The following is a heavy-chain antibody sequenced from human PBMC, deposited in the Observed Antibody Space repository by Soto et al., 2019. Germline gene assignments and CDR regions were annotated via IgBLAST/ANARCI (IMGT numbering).Heavy chain of an antibody. Sequence: GGSLRLSCAASGFIFSSHAMSWVRQAPGKGLEWVSSISGSGHNTYYADSVKGHLTISRETSKNTLYLQMNNLRAEDTAVYFCAKGRGLWFGESSFDYWGPGTLVTVSS. CDR3: AKGRGLWFGESSFDY. V-gene: IGHV3-23*01. CDR1: GFIFSSHA. CDR2: ISGSGHNT. D-gene: IGHD3-10*01. J-gene: IGHJ4*02.